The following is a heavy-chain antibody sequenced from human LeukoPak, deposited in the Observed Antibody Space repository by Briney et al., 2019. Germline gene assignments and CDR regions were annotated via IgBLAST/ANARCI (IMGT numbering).Heavy chain of an antibody. D-gene: IGHD6-6*01. Sequence: SETLSLTCTVSGGSISSSSYYWGWIRQPPGKGLERLGSIYYSGSTYYNPSVKSRVTISVDTSKNQFSLKLSSVTAADTAVYYCARGSPQLVDVRVMGYYYYMDVWGKGTTVTVSS. CDR2: IYYSGST. J-gene: IGHJ6*03. CDR3: ARGSPQLVDVRVMGYYYYMDV. CDR1: GGSISSSSYY. V-gene: IGHV4-39*07.